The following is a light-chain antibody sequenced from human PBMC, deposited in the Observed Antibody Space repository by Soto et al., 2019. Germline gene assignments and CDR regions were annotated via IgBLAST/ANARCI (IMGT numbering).Light chain of an antibody. CDR3: QQSYSTPWT. Sequence: DIPMTQSPSSLSASVGDRVTITCRASQSIISYLNWYQQKPGKAPKLLIYAASSLQSGVPSRFSGSGSGTDFTLTISSLQPEDFATYYCQQSYSTPWTFGQGTKVEIK. J-gene: IGKJ1*01. CDR1: QSIISY. V-gene: IGKV1-39*01. CDR2: AAS.